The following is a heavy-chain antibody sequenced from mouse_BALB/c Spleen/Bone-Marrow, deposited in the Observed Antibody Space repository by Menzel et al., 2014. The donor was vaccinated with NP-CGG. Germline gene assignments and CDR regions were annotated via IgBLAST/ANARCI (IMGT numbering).Heavy chain of an antibody. CDR1: GYAFSSSW. D-gene: IGHD2-1*01. J-gene: IGHJ2*01. V-gene: IGHV1-82*01. Sequence: VKLQESGPELVKPGASVKISCKASGYAFSSSWMNRVKQRPGQGLEWIGRIYPGDGDTNYNGKFKGKATLTADKSSSTAYMQLSSLTSVDSAVYFCARGGNYRFDYWGQGTTLTVSS. CDR3: ARGGNYRFDY. CDR2: IYPGDGDT.